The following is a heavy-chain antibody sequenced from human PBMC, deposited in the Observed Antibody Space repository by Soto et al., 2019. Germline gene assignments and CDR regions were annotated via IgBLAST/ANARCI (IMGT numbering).Heavy chain of an antibody. Sequence: QVQLQESGPGLVKPSETLSLTCTVSGDSVSSGIYYWSWIRQPPGQGLEWIGYVYYTGSTNYNPSPPSRVTISIDTSKHQFSLRLRSVTAADTAMYYCARRLDSKPIHFFAFWGQGTQITVSS. CDR3: ARRLDSKPIHFFAF. CDR2: VYYTGST. CDR1: GDSVSSGIYY. D-gene: IGHD6-19*01. J-gene: IGHJ4*02. V-gene: IGHV4-61*01.